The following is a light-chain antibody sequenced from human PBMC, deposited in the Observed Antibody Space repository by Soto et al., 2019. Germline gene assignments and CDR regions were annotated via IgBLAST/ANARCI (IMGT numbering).Light chain of an antibody. V-gene: IGLV2-14*01. Sequence: QSALTQPASVSGSPGQSITISCTGTSSDVGGYNHVSWYQQHPGKAPKLMIYDVSNRPSGVSNRFSGSKSGNTASLTISGLQAEDEADYFCSSYTSSSTLFGGRTKLTVL. J-gene: IGLJ2*01. CDR3: SSYTSSSTL. CDR1: SSDVGGYNH. CDR2: DVS.